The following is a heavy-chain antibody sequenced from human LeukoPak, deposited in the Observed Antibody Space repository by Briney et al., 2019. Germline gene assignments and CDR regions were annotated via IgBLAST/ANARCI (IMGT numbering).Heavy chain of an antibody. J-gene: IGHJ5*02. CDR3: ARDPSQFLEPHWLDP. Sequence: SGGSLRLPCAASGFTFSTYSMYWVRQAPGKGLEWVSYISSRSNTIYYANSVRGRFTISRDNAKNSLYLQMNSLRVEDTAVYYCARDPSQFLEPHWLDPWGQGTLVTASS. V-gene: IGHV3-48*01. CDR2: ISSRSNTI. D-gene: IGHD3-3*01. CDR1: GFTFSTYS.